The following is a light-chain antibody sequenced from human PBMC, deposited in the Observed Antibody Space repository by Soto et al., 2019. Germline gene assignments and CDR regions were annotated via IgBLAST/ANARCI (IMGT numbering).Light chain of an antibody. Sequence: QSALTQPASVSGSPGQSITISCTGTSSDVGGYKFVSWYQQHPGKAPKLMIYEASKRPAGVSDRFSGFKSGSTASLTISGLHADDEAEYYCCSFEGRTPLVVFGGGTKLTVL. V-gene: IGLV2-23*01. CDR1: SSDVGGYKF. CDR2: EAS. J-gene: IGLJ2*01. CDR3: CSFEGRTPLVV.